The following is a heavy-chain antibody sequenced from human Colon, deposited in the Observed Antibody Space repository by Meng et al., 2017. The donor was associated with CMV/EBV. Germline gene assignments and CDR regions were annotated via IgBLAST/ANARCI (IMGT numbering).Heavy chain of an antibody. CDR3: VRDSHTAGHCPDGVCLNPFDR. D-gene: IGHD2-8*01. Sequence: GESLKISCEASGFTFRYAWMSWVRQAPGKGLEWVGRIKSKTEGGTTDYAASVKGRFTISRDDSESTLFLQMNRLRGEDTAVYYCVRDSHTAGHCPDGVCLNPFDRWGQGTLVTVSS. CDR1: GFTFRYAW. J-gene: IGHJ4*02. V-gene: IGHV3-15*01. CDR2: IKSKTEGGTT.